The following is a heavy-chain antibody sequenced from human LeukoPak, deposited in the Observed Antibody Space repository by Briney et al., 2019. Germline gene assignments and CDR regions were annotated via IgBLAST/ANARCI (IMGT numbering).Heavy chain of an antibody. CDR1: GGTFSSYA. Sequence: GSSVKVSCTASGGTFSSYAISWVRQAPGQGLEWMGGIIPIFGTANYAQKFQGRVTITTDESTSTAYMELSSLRSEDTAVYYCAFKLGYCSGGSCSLDVWGKGTTVTVSS. D-gene: IGHD2-15*01. CDR3: AFKLGYCSGGSCSLDV. V-gene: IGHV1-69*05. CDR2: IIPIFGTA. J-gene: IGHJ6*04.